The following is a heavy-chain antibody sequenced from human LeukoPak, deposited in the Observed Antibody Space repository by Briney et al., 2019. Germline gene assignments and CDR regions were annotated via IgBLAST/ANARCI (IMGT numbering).Heavy chain of an antibody. Sequence: GGSLRLSCAASGFTFSSYWMSWVCQAPGKGLEWVANIKQDGSEKYYVDSVKGRFTISRDNAKNSLYLQMNSLRAEDTAVYYCARDGDGQLEPTDYWGQGTLVTVSS. V-gene: IGHV3-7*01. CDR3: ARDGDGQLEPTDY. CDR2: IKQDGSEK. CDR1: GFTFSSYW. J-gene: IGHJ4*02. D-gene: IGHD1-1*01.